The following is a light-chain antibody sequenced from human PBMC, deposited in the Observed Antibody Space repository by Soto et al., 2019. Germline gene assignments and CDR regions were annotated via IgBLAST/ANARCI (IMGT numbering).Light chain of an antibody. CDR3: QQYYDTPET. V-gene: IGKV4-1*01. CDR2: WAS. J-gene: IGKJ1*01. Sequence: DIVMTQSPHSLAASLGERATINCKSSQSVLYSSNNKNYLAWYQQKPGQPPKLLIYWASTRESGVPDRFSGSGSGTDFTLTISGLQAEDVAVYYCQQYYDTPETFGQGTKVEIK. CDR1: QSVLYSSNNKNY.